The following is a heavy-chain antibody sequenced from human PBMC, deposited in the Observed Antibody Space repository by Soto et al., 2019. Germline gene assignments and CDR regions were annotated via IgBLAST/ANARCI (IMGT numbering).Heavy chain of an antibody. D-gene: IGHD3-10*01. CDR3: ARGHYGSGRPYYYYGMDV. V-gene: IGHV3-13*05. CDR2: IGTAGDP. Sequence: PGGSLRLSCAASGFTFSSYDMHWVRQATGKGLEWVSAIGTAGDPYYPGSVKGQFTISRENAKNSLYLQMNSLRAGDTAVYYCARGHYGSGRPYYYYGMDVWGQGTTVTVSS. CDR1: GFTFSSYD. J-gene: IGHJ6*02.